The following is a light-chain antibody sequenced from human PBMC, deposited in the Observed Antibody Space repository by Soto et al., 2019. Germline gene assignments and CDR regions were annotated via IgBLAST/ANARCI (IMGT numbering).Light chain of an antibody. CDR1: QSVDSN. Sequence: EIVMTQSPATLSVSPGERATLSCRASQSVDSNLAWYQQKPGQAPRLLIFGASTRATGIPARFSGSGSGTDFTLTISRLEPEDFAVYYCQQYGSSPGTFGQGTKVDIK. CDR2: GAS. V-gene: IGKV3-20*01. J-gene: IGKJ1*01. CDR3: QQYGSSPGT.